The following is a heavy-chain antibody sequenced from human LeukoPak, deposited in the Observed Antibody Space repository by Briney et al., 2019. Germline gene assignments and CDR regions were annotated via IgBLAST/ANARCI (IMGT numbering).Heavy chain of an antibody. CDR3: ASGWSHRQ. J-gene: IGHJ1*01. V-gene: IGHV6-1*01. CDR2: TYYRSTWNN. D-gene: IGHD3-10*01. CDR1: GDSVSSNSAA. Sequence: SQTLSLTCAISGDSVSSNSAAWNWIRQSPSRGLEWLGRTYYRSTWNNDYAESVKSRITINADTSKNQFSLQLKSVTPEDTALYSCASGWSHRQWGQGTLVTVSS.